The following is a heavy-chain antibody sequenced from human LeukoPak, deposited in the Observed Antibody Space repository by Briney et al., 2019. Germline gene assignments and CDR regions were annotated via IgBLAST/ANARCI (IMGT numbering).Heavy chain of an antibody. D-gene: IGHD6-19*01. CDR1: GFTFSSYA. Sequence: GGSLRLSCAASGFTFSSYAMHWVRQAPGKGLEWVALIPYDGSNKYYADSVKGRFTISRDNAKNSLYLQMNSLRAEDTAVYYCAREAAVAGNFDYWGQGTLVTVSS. CDR3: AREAAVAGNFDY. V-gene: IGHV3-30*04. CDR2: IPYDGSNK. J-gene: IGHJ4*02.